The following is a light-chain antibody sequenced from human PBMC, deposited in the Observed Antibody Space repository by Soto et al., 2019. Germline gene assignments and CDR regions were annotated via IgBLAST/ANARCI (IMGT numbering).Light chain of an antibody. J-gene: IGKJ4*01. CDR1: QSVSSY. CDR3: QQRSNWPLT. Sequence: EIVLTQSPATLSLSPGERATLSCRASQSVSSYLAWYQQKVGQAPRLLIYDASNRATGIPARFSGSGSGTNFTLTVSGLEPEDFAVYYCQQRSNWPLTFGGGTKVDI. V-gene: IGKV3-11*01. CDR2: DAS.